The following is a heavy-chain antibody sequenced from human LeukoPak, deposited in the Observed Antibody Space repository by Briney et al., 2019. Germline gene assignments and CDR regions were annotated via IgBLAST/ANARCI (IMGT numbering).Heavy chain of an antibody. V-gene: IGHV3-23*01. J-gene: IGHJ4*02. CDR2: ISGSGGAT. Sequence: LPGGSLRLSCAASGFTFNTYGMSWVRQAPGKGLEWVSGISGSGGATYYADSVKGRFTISRDDPHNTLYLQMNSLRAEDTAVYICARGGVDYYGSGTYYLMYYFDYWGQGALVTVSS. CDR3: ARGGVDYYGSGTYYLMYYFDY. D-gene: IGHD3-10*01. CDR1: GFTFNTYG.